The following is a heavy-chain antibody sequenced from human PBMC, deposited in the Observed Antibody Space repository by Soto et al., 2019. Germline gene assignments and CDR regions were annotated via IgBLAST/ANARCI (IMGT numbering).Heavy chain of an antibody. J-gene: IGHJ4*02. Sequence: PSETVSLTCTVSGGSISSGGSYWGWIRQPPGKGLEWIGYIYYSGNTYFNPSLKSRVTLSVDTSKNQFSLNLSSVTAADTAVYYCVRYCSTTKCLSDYWGPGTLVTVSS. V-gene: IGHV4-30-4*01. CDR3: VRYCSTTKCLSDY. CDR2: IYYSGNT. D-gene: IGHD2-2*01. CDR1: GGSISSGGSY.